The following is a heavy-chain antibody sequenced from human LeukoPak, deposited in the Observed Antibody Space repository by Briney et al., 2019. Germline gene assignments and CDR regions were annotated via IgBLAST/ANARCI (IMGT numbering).Heavy chain of an antibody. CDR2: IWYDGSNK. Sequence: GGSLRLSCAASGFTFSSYGMHWVRQAPGKGLEGVAVIWYDGSNKYYADSVKGRFTISRDNSKNPLYLQMNSLRAEDTAVYYCARDRTMATITPLDYWGQGTLVTVSS. V-gene: IGHV3-33*01. J-gene: IGHJ4*02. CDR1: GFTFSSYG. CDR3: ARDRTMATITPLDY. D-gene: IGHD5-12*01.